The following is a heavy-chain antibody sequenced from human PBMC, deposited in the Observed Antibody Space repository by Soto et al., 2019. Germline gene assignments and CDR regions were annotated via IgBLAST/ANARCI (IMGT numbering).Heavy chain of an antibody. CDR2: IYYSGST. CDR1: GGSISSYY. V-gene: IGHV4-59*01. D-gene: IGHD1-7*01. J-gene: IGHJ6*02. CDR3: AREGLITGTTYYYYGRDV. Sequence: QVQLQESGPGLVKPSETLSLTCTVSGGSISSYYWSWIRQPPGKGLEWIGYIYYSGSTNYNPSLTSRVPKSVDTSKNQFSLTLSSVTAADTAVYYCAREGLITGTTYYYYGRDVWGQGTTVTVSS.